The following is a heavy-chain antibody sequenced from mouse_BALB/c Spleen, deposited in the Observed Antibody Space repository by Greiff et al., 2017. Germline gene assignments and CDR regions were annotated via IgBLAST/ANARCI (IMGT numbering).Heavy chain of an antibody. CDR2: INPYNDGT. CDR1: GYTFTSYV. Sequence: EVQGVESGPELVKPGASVKMSCKASGYTFTSYVMHWVKQKPGQGLEWIGYINPYNDGTKYNEKFKGKATLTSDKSSSTAYMELSSLTSEDSAVYYCARDYYGSSSPFDYWGQGTTLTVSS. J-gene: IGHJ2*01. D-gene: IGHD1-1*01. V-gene: IGHV1-14*01. CDR3: ARDYYGSSSPFDY.